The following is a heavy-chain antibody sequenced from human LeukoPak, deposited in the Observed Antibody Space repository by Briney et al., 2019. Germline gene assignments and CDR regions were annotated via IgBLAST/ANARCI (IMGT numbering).Heavy chain of an antibody. J-gene: IGHJ6*02. CDR1: GFTFSSYA. V-gene: IGHV3-30-3*01. CDR3: ARDLDYDILTGYSPETYYYYGVDV. D-gene: IGHD3-9*01. CDR2: ISYDGSNK. Sequence: PGGSLRLSCAASGFTFSSYAMHWVRQAPGKGLEWVAVISYDGSNKYYADSVKGRFTISRDNSKNTLYLQMNSLRAEDTAVYYCARDLDYDILTGYSPETYYYYGVDVWGQGTTVTVSS.